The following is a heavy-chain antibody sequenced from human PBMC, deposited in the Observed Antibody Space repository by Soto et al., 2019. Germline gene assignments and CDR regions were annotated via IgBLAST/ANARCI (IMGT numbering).Heavy chain of an antibody. Sequence: QVQLVESGGDLVKPGGSVRLSCAASGFTFSDYYMSWIRQAPGKGLEWVSYISGTSTYTGYADSVKGRFTISRDNAKNSLYLQMNILRAADTAVYYCAREDGGHDCWGQVTMVTVSS. J-gene: IGHJ4*02. CDR3: AREDGGHDC. CDR1: GFTFSDYY. D-gene: IGHD4-17*01. V-gene: IGHV3-11*06. CDR2: ISGTSTYT.